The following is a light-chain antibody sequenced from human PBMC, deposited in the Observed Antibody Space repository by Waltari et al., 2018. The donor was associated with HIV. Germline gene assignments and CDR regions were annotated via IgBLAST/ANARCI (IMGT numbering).Light chain of an antibody. CDR2: EVN. J-gene: IGLJ2*01. Sequence: SALTQPPSASGSPGQSVPISCTGTSSDVGRYDYVSWYQQHPGKAPKLLIYEVNKRPSGVPDRFSGSKSGNTASLTVSGLQAEDEAEYYCTSYAGINPVAFGGGTNLTVL. CDR1: SSDVGRYDY. V-gene: IGLV2-8*01. CDR3: TSYAGINPVA.